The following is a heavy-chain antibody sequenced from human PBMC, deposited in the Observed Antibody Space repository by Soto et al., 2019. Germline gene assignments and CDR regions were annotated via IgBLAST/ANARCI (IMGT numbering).Heavy chain of an antibody. V-gene: IGHV3-21*01. CDR1: GFTFTNYL. CDR3: ARDRWRYCSGGSCYPEYFQH. Sequence: EVQLVESGGGLVTPGGSLRLSCAASGFTFTNYLMNWVRQAPGKGLEWVSSISSSGTYIYYADSVKGRFTISRDNAKNSVYLQMNSLRAEDTAVYYCARDRWRYCSGGSCYPEYFQHWGQGTLVTVSS. CDR2: ISSSGTYI. J-gene: IGHJ1*01. D-gene: IGHD2-15*01.